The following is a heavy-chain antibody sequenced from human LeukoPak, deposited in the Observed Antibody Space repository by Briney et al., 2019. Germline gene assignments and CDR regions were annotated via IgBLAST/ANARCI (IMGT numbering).Heavy chain of an antibody. CDR2: IWYDGSNK. CDR3: ARDSSHNFDY. CDR1: GFTFSSYA. V-gene: IGHV3-33*08. D-gene: IGHD6-13*01. Sequence: PGGSLRLSCAASGFTFSSYAMHWVRQAPGKGLEWVAVIWYDGSNKYYADSVKGRFTISRDNSKNTLFLQMNTLRAEDTAVYYCARDSSHNFDYWGQGNLVTVSS. J-gene: IGHJ4*02.